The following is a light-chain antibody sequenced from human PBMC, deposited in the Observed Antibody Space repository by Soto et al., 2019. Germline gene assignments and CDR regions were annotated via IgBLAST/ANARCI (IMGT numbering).Light chain of an antibody. CDR3: QSYASSLSGSV. V-gene: IGLV1-40*01. CDR2: GNS. CDR1: SSNIGAGYD. Sequence: QSVLTQPPSVSGAPGQRVTISCTGSSSNIGAGYDVHWYQQLPGTAPKLLIYGNSNRPSGVPDRFSGSKSGTSASLAITGLQAEDEADSYCQSYASSLSGSVFGGGTKLTVL. J-gene: IGLJ3*02.